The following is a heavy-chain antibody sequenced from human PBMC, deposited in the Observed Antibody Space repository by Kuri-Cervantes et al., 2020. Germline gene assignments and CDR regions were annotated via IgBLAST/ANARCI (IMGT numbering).Heavy chain of an antibody. V-gene: IGHV4-39*07. D-gene: IGHD1-26*01. CDR3: ARNGVQWQRTWFDP. Sequence: SETLSLTCTVSGGSISSSSYYWGWIRQAPGKGLEWIGGFYLSGSTYNNPSLRSRVTISSDTSKNQFSLKLRSVTAADTAVYYCARNGVQWQRTWFDPWGQGTLVTVSS. J-gene: IGHJ5*02. CDR2: FYLSGST. CDR1: GGSISSSSYY.